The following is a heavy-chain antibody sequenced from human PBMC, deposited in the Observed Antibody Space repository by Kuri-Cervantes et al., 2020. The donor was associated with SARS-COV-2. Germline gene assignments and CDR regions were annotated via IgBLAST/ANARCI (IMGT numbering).Heavy chain of an antibody. CDR2: IYYSGST. CDR1: GFTFSSYA. V-gene: IGHV4-31*02. D-gene: IGHD3-10*01. Sequence: LRLSCAASGFTFSSYAMSWVRQHPGKGLEWIGYIYYSGSTYYNPSLKSRVTISVDTSKNQFSLKLSSVTAADTAVYYCARETYAGYYGSGSYYNSHWFDPWGQGTLVTASS. CDR3: ARETYAGYYGSGSYYNSHWFDP. J-gene: IGHJ5*02.